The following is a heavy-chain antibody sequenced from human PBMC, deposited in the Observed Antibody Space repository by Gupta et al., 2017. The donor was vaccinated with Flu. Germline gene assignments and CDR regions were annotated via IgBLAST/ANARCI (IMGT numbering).Heavy chain of an antibody. V-gene: IGHV1-24*01. CDR1: GYTLTELS. CDR2: FDPEDGET. D-gene: IGHD6-19*01. J-gene: IGHJ4*02. Sequence: QVQLVQSGAEVKKPGASVKVSCKVSGYTLTELSLHWVLQAPGKGLEWMGGFDPEDGETIYAQKFQGRVTMTEDTSTDTAYMELSSLRSEDTAVYYCATLPRSCWYRRYFDYWGQGTLVTVSS. CDR3: ATLPRSCWYRRYFDY.